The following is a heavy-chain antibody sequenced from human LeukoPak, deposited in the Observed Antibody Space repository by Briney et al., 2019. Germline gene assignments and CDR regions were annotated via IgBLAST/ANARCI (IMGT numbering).Heavy chain of an antibody. Sequence: HPGGSLRLSCAASGITFTSFGMHWVRQAPGKGLEWVAFIPYDESDKFYADSVKGRFTISRDTSKSTLYLQMNSLRPEDTAVYYCVKDHPSLDYWGQGTLVTVSS. CDR2: IPYDESDK. CDR3: VKDHPSLDY. V-gene: IGHV3-30*02. CDR1: GITFTSFG. J-gene: IGHJ4*02.